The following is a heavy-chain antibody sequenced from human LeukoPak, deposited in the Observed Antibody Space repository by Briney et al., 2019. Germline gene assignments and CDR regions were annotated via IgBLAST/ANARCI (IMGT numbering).Heavy chain of an antibody. Sequence: GGSLRLSCAASGFTFSSYAMSWVRQAPGKGLEWVSAISGSGGSTYYADSVKGRFTISRDNTKHTLYLQMNSLRVEDTALYYCAKDGDYQFYYMDVWGKGTTVTVYS. V-gene: IGHV3-23*01. CDR2: ISGSGGST. J-gene: IGHJ6*03. D-gene: IGHD4-17*01. CDR1: GFTFSSYA. CDR3: AKDGDYQFYYMDV.